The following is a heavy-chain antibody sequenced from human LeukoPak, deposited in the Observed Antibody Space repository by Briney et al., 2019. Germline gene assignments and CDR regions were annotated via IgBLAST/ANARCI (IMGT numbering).Heavy chain of an antibody. Sequence: SSETLSLTCAVYGGSFSGYYWSWIRQPPGKGLEWIGEINHSGSTNYNPSLKSRVTISVDTSKNQFSLKLSSVTAADTAVYYCARIHYYYYMDVWGKGTTVTVSS. CDR2: INHSGST. V-gene: IGHV4-34*01. J-gene: IGHJ6*03. CDR1: GGSFSGYY. CDR3: ARIHYYYYMDV.